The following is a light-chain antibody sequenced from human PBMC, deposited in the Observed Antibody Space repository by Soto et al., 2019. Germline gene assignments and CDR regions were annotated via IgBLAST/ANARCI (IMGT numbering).Light chain of an antibody. Sequence: DIQMTQSPSSLSASVGDRVTITCRASQSIDGWLAWYQQKPGRPPRLLIYRASILENGVPSRFSGRGSGTEFTLTISGLRPDDLGTYFCQQYNSYPKTFGEGTKVDIK. V-gene: IGKV1-5*03. J-gene: IGKJ2*01. CDR2: RAS. CDR3: QQYNSYPKT. CDR1: QSIDGW.